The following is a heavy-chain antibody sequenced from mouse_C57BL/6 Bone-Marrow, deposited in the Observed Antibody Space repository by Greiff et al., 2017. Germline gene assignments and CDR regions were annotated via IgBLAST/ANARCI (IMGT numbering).Heavy chain of an antibody. V-gene: IGHV1-75*01. D-gene: IGHD1-1*01. J-gene: IGHJ3*01. CDR3: AREGSNGAWFAY. Sequence: QVHVKQSGPELVKPGASVKISCKASGYTFTDYYINWVKQRPGQGLEWIGWIFPGSGSTYYNEKFKGKATLTVDKSSSTAYMWLSSLTSEDSAVYCCAREGSNGAWFAYWGQGTLVTVSA. CDR2: IFPGSGST. CDR1: GYTFTDYY.